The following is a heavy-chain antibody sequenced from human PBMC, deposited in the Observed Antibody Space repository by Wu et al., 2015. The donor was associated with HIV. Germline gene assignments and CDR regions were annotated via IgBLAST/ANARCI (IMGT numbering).Heavy chain of an antibody. CDR1: GYILTGYY. CDR2: IDPNTGAT. J-gene: IGHJ5*02. D-gene: IGHD6-25*01. CDR3: ARGPAIAAADLDL. V-gene: IGHV1-2*02. Sequence: QVHLLQSGAEVRKPGASVKISCKSSGYILTGYYLHWVRQAPGQGLQWVGYIDPNTGATKYAQRFLDRVTMARDTSIRTAYMEVSRLGSDDTAVYFCARGPAIAAADLDLWGQGTLVIVSS.